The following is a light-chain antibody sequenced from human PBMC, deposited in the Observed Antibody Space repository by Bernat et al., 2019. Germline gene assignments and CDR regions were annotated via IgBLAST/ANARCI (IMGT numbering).Light chain of an antibody. J-gene: IGLJ3*02. CDR1: SSDVGGYKY. Sequence: QSALTQPPSVSGSPGQSVTISCTGTSSDVGGYKYVSWYQHHPGKAPKLIIYDINEWPSGGPDRFSGARAGNTASLTISGLRADDEADYHCCAHAGSFTWVFGGGTRLTVL. CDR3: CAHAGSFTWV. CDR2: DIN. V-gene: IGLV2-11*01.